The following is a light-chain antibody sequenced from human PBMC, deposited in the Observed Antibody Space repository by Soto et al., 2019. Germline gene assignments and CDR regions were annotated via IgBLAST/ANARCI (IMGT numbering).Light chain of an antibody. Sequence: QSVLTQPPSASGSPGQSVTISCTGTSSDVGSYNYVSWYQQHPDKAPKLMIYEVNNRPSVVPDRFSGSKSGNTASLTVSGLQAEDEADYYCTSYAGYNSPVVFGGGTKLTVL. CDR2: EVN. CDR1: SSDVGSYNY. V-gene: IGLV2-8*01. J-gene: IGLJ2*01. CDR3: TSYAGYNSPVV.